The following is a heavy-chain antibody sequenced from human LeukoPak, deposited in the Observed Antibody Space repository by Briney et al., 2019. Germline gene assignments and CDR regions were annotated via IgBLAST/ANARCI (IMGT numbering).Heavy chain of an antibody. Sequence: QPGGSLRLSCAASGFTFSTYSMNWVRQAPGKGLEWVAVIYSGGRTYYADSVKGRFTISRDNSKNTLFLQMSSLRAGDTAVYYCARFPSSDWYLDYWAREPRSPSPQ. CDR3: ARFPSSDWYLDY. CDR2: IYSGGRT. CDR1: GFTFSTYS. V-gene: IGHV3-53*01. D-gene: IGHD6-19*01. J-gene: IGHJ4*02.